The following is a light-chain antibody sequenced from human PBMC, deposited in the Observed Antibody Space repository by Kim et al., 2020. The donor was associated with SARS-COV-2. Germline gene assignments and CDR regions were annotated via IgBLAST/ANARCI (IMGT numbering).Light chain of an antibody. CDR2: GAS. Sequence: SMSPGERATLSCRASQGVSSDLAWYQQKPGQAPRLLIYGASTRATGIPVRFSGSGSGTDFTLTISSLQSEDFALYYCQQYNNWPHTFGQGTKLEI. CDR3: QQYNNWPHT. J-gene: IGKJ2*01. CDR1: QGVSSD. V-gene: IGKV3-15*01.